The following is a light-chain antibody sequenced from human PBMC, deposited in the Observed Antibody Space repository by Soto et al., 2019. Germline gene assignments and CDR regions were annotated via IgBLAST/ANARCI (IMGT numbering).Light chain of an antibody. Sequence: DIQMTQSPSSLSASVGDRVTITCRASQGIRSGLGWYQQKPGKAPKRLIYAASSLQSGVPSRFSGSGSGTEFTLTISSLQPEDFATYYCLQHNSYPRTFGQGTKVDI. V-gene: IGKV1-17*01. CDR2: AAS. CDR1: QGIRSG. J-gene: IGKJ1*01. CDR3: LQHNSYPRT.